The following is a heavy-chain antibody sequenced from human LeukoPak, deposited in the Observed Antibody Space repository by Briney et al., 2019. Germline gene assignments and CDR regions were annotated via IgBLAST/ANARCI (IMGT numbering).Heavy chain of an antibody. CDR3: ARGPTYYLYYMDV. Sequence: SVKVSCMASGGTFSGSAISWVRQAPGQGLEWMGGISPIFGTTNYAQKFQGRVTITAADFPSAAYLELTSLTSEDTAVYYCARGPTYYLYYMDVWGRGTTVTV. CDR2: ISPIFGTT. CDR1: GGTFSGSA. V-gene: IGHV1-69*13. J-gene: IGHJ6*03. D-gene: IGHD2/OR15-2a*01.